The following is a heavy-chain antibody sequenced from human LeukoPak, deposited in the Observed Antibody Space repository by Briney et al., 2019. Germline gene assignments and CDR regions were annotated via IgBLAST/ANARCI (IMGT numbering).Heavy chain of an antibody. CDR3: ARDSSGSDYNWFDP. Sequence: SVKVSFKSSGGTFSSYAINWLRQPPGQGLEWMGGIIPIFGTANYAQKFQGRVTITADESTSTAYMELSSLRSEDTAVYYCARDSSGSDYNWFDPWGQGTLVTVSS. J-gene: IGHJ5*02. D-gene: IGHD3-22*01. V-gene: IGHV1-69*01. CDR2: IIPIFGTA. CDR1: GGTFSSYA.